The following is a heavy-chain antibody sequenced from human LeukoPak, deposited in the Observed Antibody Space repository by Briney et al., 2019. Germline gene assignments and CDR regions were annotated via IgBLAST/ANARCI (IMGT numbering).Heavy chain of an antibody. CDR2: ISYDGSNK. Sequence: PGGSLRLSCAASGFTFSSYGMHWVRQAPGKGREGVAVISYDGSNKYYADSVKGRFTISRDNSKNTLYLQMNSLRDEDRAVYYCAKDVEATVSYRSHYYYGMEVWGQGTTVTVFS. J-gene: IGHJ6*02. CDR1: GFTFSSYG. D-gene: IGHD4-17*01. V-gene: IGHV3-30*18. CDR3: AKDVEATVSYRSHYYYGMEV.